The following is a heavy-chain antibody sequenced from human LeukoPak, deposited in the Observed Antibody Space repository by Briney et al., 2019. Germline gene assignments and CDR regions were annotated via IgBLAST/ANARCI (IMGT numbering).Heavy chain of an antibody. D-gene: IGHD3-22*01. CDR2: IYHSGST. V-gene: IGHV4-38-2*01. CDR1: DYSISSGYY. Sequence: PSDTLSLTCAVSDYSISSGYYWGWIRQPPGKGLEWIGSIYHSGSTYYNPSLRSRVTMSVDTSKNQFSLKLSSVTAADTAVYYCARTRTYYYDSSGYFALWGRGTLVTVSS. J-gene: IGHJ2*01. CDR3: ARTRTYYYDSSGYFAL.